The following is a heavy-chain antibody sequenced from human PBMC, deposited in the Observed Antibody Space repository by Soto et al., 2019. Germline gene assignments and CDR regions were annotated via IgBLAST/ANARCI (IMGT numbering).Heavy chain of an antibody. V-gene: IGHV5-51*01. Sequence: PGESLKISCKGSGYSFTSYWIGWVRQMPGKGLEWMGIIYPGDSDTRYSPSFQGQVTISADKSISTAYLQWSSLKASDTAMYYCARANWDGYYYYGMDVWGQGTTVTVSS. J-gene: IGHJ6*02. CDR1: GYSFTSYW. CDR3: ARANWDGYYYYGMDV. CDR2: IYPGDSDT. D-gene: IGHD7-27*01.